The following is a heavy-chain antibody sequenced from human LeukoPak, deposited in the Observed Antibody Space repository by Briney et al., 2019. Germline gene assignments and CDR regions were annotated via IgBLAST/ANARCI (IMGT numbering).Heavy chain of an antibody. J-gene: IGHJ6*03. CDR1: GGSISSYY. V-gene: IGHV4-4*07. CDR3: ARKGRDGYNWYYYYYMDV. D-gene: IGHD5-24*01. CDR2: IYTSGST. Sequence: SETLSLTCTVSGGSISSYYWSWIRQPAGKGLEWIGRIYTSGSTNYNPSLKSRVTMSVDTSKNQFSLKLSSVTAADTAVYYCARKGRDGYNWYYYYYMDVWGKGTTVTVSS.